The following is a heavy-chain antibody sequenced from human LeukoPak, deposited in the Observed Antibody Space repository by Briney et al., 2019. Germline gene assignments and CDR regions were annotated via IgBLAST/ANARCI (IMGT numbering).Heavy chain of an antibody. Sequence: GGSLRLSCAASGFTFSSYWMSWVRQAPGKGLEWVANIKQDGSEKYYVDSVKGRFTISRDNAKNSLYLQMNSLRAEDTAVYYCARDIVAYSYGYSDYWGQGTLVTVSS. V-gene: IGHV3-7*01. CDR1: GFTFSSYW. CDR3: ARDIVAYSYGYSDY. D-gene: IGHD5-18*01. J-gene: IGHJ4*02. CDR2: IKQDGSEK.